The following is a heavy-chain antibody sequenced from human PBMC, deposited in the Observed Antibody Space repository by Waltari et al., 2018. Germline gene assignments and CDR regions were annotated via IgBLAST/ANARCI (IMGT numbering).Heavy chain of an antibody. J-gene: IGHJ4*02. D-gene: IGHD3-16*02. V-gene: IGHV1-69*14. CDR3: AREKDLSFYFDY. CDR1: GITFYSHT. CDR2: IVRVSESP. Sequence: QAQLVQSGPEVKEPGSSVKVSCKASGITFYSHTISWLRQAPGHGPEWLGAIVRVSESPMYAQTFQGRLTLSLDKSTGAAYMELSSLRFEDTAIYYCAREKDLSFYFDYWGQGTLVTVSS.